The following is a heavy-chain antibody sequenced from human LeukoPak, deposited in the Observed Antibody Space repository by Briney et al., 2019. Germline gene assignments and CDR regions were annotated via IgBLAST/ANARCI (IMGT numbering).Heavy chain of an antibody. CDR2: IRSSGTST. D-gene: IGHD2-2*01. CDR3: AKDVPTAYFDY. V-gene: IGHV3-48*04. J-gene: IGHJ4*02. CDR1: GFTVSSFS. Sequence: GGSLRLSCAASGFTVSSFSMNWVRQPPGKGLEWVSYIRSSGTSTDYTGSVKGRFTISRDNAKNSLYLQMNSLRAEDTAVYYCAKDVPTAYFDYWGQGTLVTVSS.